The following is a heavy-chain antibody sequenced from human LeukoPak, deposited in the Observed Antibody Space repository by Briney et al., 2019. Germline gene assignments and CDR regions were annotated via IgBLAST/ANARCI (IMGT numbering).Heavy chain of an antibody. V-gene: IGHV4-59*08. CDR2: IYYSGIT. D-gene: IGHD6-19*01. CDR3: ARRVAVNPKYCFDS. Sequence: SETLSLICTXSXXSXXNYXXXXXXXPXXXGLEWIGFIYYSGITXXNXSIDSLTTLSLDASKNQFSLKLNSVTAADTAVYYCARRVAVNPKYCFDSWGQGTLVTVSS. J-gene: IGHJ4*02. CDR1: XXSXXNYX.